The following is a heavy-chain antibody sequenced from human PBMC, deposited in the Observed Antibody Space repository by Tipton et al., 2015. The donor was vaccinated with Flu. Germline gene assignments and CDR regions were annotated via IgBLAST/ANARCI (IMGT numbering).Heavy chain of an antibody. CDR2: IYYSGTT. J-gene: IGHJ4*02. CDR1: GGSINNSSYY. D-gene: IGHD2-15*01. Sequence: TLSLTCTVSGGSINNSSYYWGWIRQPPGKGLEWIGSIYYSGTTYYNPSLKSRVTISADTSKNQFSLKLSSVTAADTAVYYCARRNVVVVPAPDYWGQGTLVTVSS. CDR3: ARRNVVVVPAPDY. V-gene: IGHV4-39*01.